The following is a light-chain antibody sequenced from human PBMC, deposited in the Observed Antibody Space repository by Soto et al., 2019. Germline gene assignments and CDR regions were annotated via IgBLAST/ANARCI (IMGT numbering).Light chain of an antibody. CDR2: SNN. Sequence: QSVLTQPPSASGTPGQRVTISCSGGSSNIKTNGVSWYQQVPGAAPKLLIYSNNQRPSGAPDRFTGSKSGTSASLAIAGLQSEHEATYHCATWDDSLNGLIFGGGTKLTVL. CDR1: SSNIKTNG. V-gene: IGLV1-44*01. J-gene: IGLJ2*01. CDR3: ATWDDSLNGLI.